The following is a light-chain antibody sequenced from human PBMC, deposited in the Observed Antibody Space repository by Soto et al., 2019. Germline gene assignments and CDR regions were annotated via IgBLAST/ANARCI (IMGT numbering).Light chain of an antibody. Sequence: DIQITQSPSSLSASVGDTISITCRASQTISRNLNWYQQKPGKAPKLLIHAASNLHSGVPSRFSGSGSGTDFTLTISSLQPDDSATYYCQQTYSTPVTFGGGTKVEIK. CDR2: AAS. V-gene: IGKV1-39*01. CDR1: QTISRN. CDR3: QQTYSTPVT. J-gene: IGKJ4*01.